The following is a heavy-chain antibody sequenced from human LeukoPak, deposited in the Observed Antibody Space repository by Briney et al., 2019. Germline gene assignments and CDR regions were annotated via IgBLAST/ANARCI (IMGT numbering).Heavy chain of an antibody. D-gene: IGHD4-17*01. J-gene: IGHJ2*01. Sequence: SVKVSCKASGGTFSYAISWVRQAPGQGLEWMGGIIPIFGTANYAQKFQGRVTITADESTSTAYMELSSLRSEDTAVYYCARDYGDYTWYFDLWGRGTLVTVSS. CDR2: IIPIFGTA. V-gene: IGHV1-69*13. CDR3: ARDYGDYTWYFDL. CDR1: GGTFSYA.